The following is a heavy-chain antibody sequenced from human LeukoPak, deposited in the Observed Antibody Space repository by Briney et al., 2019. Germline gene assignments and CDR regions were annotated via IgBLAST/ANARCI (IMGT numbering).Heavy chain of an antibody. V-gene: IGHV5-51*03. CDR2: IYPGDSDT. D-gene: IGHD6-19*01. CDR3: AINPAAGTDPFDI. Sequence: KPGASLQISCKGSGYSFTSYWIGWVRQLPGKGLEWMGIIYPGDSDTRYSPSFQGQVTISADKSISTAYLQWSSLKASDTAMYYCAINPAAGTDPFDIWGQGTMVTVSS. J-gene: IGHJ3*02. CDR1: GYSFTSYW.